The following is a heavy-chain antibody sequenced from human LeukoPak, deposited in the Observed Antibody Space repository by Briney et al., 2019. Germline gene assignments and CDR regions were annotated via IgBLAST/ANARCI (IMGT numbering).Heavy chain of an antibody. CDR2: IYTSGST. V-gene: IGHV4-4*07. D-gene: IGHD5-12*01. Sequence: SETLSLTCTVSGGSISSYYWSWIRQPAGKGLEWIRRIYTSGSTNYNPSLKSRFTMSVDTSKNQFSLKLSSVTAADTAVYYCASYRIGPYGGYAAFDYWGQGTLVTVSS. CDR3: ASYRIGPYGGYAAFDY. J-gene: IGHJ4*02. CDR1: GGSISSYY.